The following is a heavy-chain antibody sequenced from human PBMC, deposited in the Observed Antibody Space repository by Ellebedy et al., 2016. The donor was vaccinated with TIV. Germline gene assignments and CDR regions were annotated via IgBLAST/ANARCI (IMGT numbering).Heavy chain of an antibody. D-gene: IGHD4-17*01. J-gene: IGHJ4*02. Sequence: GGSLRLXXAASGLTFSTYRMNWVRQAPGKGLEWISSISSGSSYIFYGDSMKGRFTISRDNANNSLFLQMDSLRVEDTAVYYCARENGDYRGYSDFWGQGTLVTVSS. CDR2: ISSGSSYI. CDR1: GLTFSTYR. V-gene: IGHV3-21*01. CDR3: ARENGDYRGYSDF.